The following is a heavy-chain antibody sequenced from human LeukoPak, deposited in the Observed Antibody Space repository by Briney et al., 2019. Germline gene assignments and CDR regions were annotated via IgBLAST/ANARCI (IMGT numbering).Heavy chain of an antibody. Sequence: SQTLSLTCAISGDSVSSNSATWNWIRQSPSRGLEWLGRTYYRSKWYNDYAVSVKGRITFNPDTSKNQFSLQLNSVTPEDTAVCYCARIRGQGVSWFDPWGQGTLVTVSS. V-gene: IGHV6-1*01. CDR2: TYYRSKWYN. CDR1: GDSVSSNSAT. D-gene: IGHD3-16*01. J-gene: IGHJ5*02. CDR3: ARIRGQGVSWFDP.